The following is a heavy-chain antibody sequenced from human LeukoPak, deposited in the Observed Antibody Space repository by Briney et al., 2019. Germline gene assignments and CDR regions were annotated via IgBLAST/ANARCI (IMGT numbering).Heavy chain of an antibody. J-gene: IGHJ3*02. Sequence: SETLSLTCTVSGGSISSGGYYWSWIRQHPGKGLEWIGNIYYSGSTYYNPSLKSRVTISVDTSKNQFSLKLSSVTAADTAVYYCARESDYYDSSGTRFDIWGQGTMVTVSS. CDR2: IYYSGST. D-gene: IGHD3-22*01. CDR3: ARESDYYDSSGTRFDI. V-gene: IGHV4-31*03. CDR1: GGSISSGGYY.